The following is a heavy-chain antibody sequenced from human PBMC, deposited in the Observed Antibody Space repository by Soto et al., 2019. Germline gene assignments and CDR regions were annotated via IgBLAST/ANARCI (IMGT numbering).Heavy chain of an antibody. Sequence: SETLSLTCTVSGASISSGDYFWSWIRQSPGKGLQWIGYIYDSGSSYYNPSLKSRVTMSVDTSKNQFSLKLSSVAAADTAVYYCAREKGYISGPKNFDYWGQGTLVTVSS. CDR1: GASISSGDYF. CDR3: AREKGYISGPKNFDY. CDR2: IYDSGSS. J-gene: IGHJ4*02. D-gene: IGHD5-12*01. V-gene: IGHV4-30-4*01.